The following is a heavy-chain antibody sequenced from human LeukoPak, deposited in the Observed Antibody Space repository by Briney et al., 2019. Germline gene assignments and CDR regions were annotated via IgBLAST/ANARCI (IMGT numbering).Heavy chain of an antibody. CDR1: GGSFSSTTYY. CDR3: ARQYYVSSGYYPWCFDY. V-gene: IGHV4-39*01. CDR2: VYYSGST. D-gene: IGHD3-22*01. Sequence: SETLSLTCTVSGGSFSSTTYYWGWIRQPPGKGLERIGSVYYSGSTYYNQSLKSRVTISVDTSKNQFSLKLTSVTAADTAVYYCARQYYVSSGYYPWCFDYWGPGTLVTVSS. J-gene: IGHJ4*02.